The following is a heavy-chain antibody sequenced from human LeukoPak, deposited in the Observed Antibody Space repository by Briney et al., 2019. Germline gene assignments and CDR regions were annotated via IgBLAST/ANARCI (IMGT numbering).Heavy chain of an antibody. CDR2: IWHDGDYK. Sequence: GGSLRLSCAASGLTFSSYAMSWVRQAPGKGLEWVAVIWHDGDYKYYADSVKGRFTISRDNSNNTLYMQMNSLTAEDTAVYYCARAYGSRWGSYYYGMDVWGQGTTVAVSS. D-gene: IGHD2-21*01. V-gene: IGHV3-33*08. J-gene: IGHJ6*02. CDR3: ARAYGSRWGSYYYGMDV. CDR1: GLTFSSYA.